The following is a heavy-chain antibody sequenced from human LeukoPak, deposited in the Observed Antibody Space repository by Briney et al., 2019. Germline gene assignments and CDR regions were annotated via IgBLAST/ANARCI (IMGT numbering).Heavy chain of an antibody. D-gene: IGHD3-9*01. Sequence: ASVKVSCKASGYTFTSYDINWVRQAPGQGLQWMGWMNPNSGDTGYAQTFQGRVTMTRNTSISTAYMELSSLRAEDTAVYYCAKGKRLRYFDRTKYYFDYWGQGTLVTVSS. CDR2: MNPNSGDT. J-gene: IGHJ4*02. V-gene: IGHV1-8*01. CDR3: AKGKRLRYFDRTKYYFDY. CDR1: GYTFTSYD.